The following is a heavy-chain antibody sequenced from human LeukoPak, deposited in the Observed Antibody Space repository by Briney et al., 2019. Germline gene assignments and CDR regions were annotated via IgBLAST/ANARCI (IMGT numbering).Heavy chain of an antibody. CDR2: ISGSGGST. Sequence: GGSLRLSCAASGFTFSSYGMSWVRQAPGKGLEWVSAISGSGGSTYYADSVKGRFTISRDNSKNTPYLQMNSLRAEDTAVYYCAKWELPDYFDYWGQGTLVTVSS. D-gene: IGHD1-26*01. J-gene: IGHJ4*02. CDR1: GFTFSSYG. CDR3: AKWELPDYFDY. V-gene: IGHV3-23*01.